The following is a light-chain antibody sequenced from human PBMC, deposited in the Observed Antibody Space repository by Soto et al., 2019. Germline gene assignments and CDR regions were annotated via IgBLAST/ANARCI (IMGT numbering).Light chain of an antibody. V-gene: IGKV1-39*01. CDR1: QDISNY. CDR2: DAS. Sequence: DTPLTQSPSSVSATVGDRVTIHCQASQDISNYLNWYQQKPGKAPKLLIYDASNLETGVPSRFSGSGSGTDFTLTISSLQPEDFATYYCQQSYSTRVTFGPGTKVDI. J-gene: IGKJ3*01. CDR3: QQSYSTRVT.